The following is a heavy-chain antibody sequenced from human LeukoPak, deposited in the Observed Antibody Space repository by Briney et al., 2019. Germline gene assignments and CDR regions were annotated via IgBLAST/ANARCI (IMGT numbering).Heavy chain of an antibody. CDR1: GFTFSSYA. J-gene: IGHJ4*02. V-gene: IGHV3-23*01. CDR2: ISGSGGRI. D-gene: IGHD1-26*01. CDR3: ATSKYSGSY. Sequence: GGSLRLSCAASGFTFSSYAMSWVRQAPGKGLEWVSAISGSGGRIYYGASVKGRFTISRDNSKNTLNLQMSSLRAEDTAVYYCATSKYSGSYWGQGTLVTVSS.